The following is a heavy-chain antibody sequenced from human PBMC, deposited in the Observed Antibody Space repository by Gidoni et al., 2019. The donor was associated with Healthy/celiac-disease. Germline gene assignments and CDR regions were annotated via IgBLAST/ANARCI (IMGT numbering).Heavy chain of an antibody. J-gene: IGHJ6*02. CDR1: GFTFSRYG. CDR3: AKEVAGFAYYYYGMDV. D-gene: IGHD3-3*01. CDR2: ISYDGSNK. V-gene: IGHV3-30*18. Sequence: QVQLVESGGGVVQPGRSLRLSCAASGFTFSRYGLHWVRQAPGKGLEWVAVISYDGSNKYYADSVKGRFTISRDNSKNTLYLQMNSLRAEDTAVYYCAKEVAGFAYYYYGMDVWGQGTTVTVSS.